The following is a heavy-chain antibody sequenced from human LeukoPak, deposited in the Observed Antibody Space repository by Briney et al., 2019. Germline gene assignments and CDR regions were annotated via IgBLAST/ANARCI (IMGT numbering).Heavy chain of an antibody. D-gene: IGHD1-26*01. Sequence: GGSLRLSCAASGFTFSSYSMNWVRQAPGEGLEWVSYISSLSGTIYYADSVKGRFTISRDNAKNSLYLQMDSLRAEDTAVYYCARRVSGSRLYYYYYYYMDVWGKGTTVTVSS. V-gene: IGHV3-48*01. J-gene: IGHJ6*03. CDR1: GFTFSSYS. CDR3: ARRVSGSRLYYYYYYYMDV. CDR2: ISSLSGTI.